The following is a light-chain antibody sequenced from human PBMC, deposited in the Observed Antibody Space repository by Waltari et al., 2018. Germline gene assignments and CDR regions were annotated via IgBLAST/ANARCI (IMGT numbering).Light chain of an antibody. J-gene: IGKJ2*03. V-gene: IGKV1-6*01. Sequence: IQMTQSPSTLSASVGDRVTISCRASQNIYSNLAWYQQKPGKAPKLLIYAASSLQSGIPSRFSGSGSGTDFTLTISSLQPEDSAAYYCQHYYDNPYSFGQGTKVEIK. CDR3: QHYYDNPYS. CDR2: AAS. CDR1: QNIYSN.